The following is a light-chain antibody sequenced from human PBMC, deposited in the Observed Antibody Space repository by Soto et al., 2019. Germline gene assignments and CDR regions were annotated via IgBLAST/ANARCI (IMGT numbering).Light chain of an antibody. CDR3: QVWDSSSDHWV. CDR1: NIGSKS. V-gene: IGLV3-21*02. Sequence: SYELTQPPSVSVAPGQTARITCGGNNIGSKSVHWYQQKPGQAPVLVVYHDSAGSNSGNTATLTISRVEAGDEADYYCQVWDSSSDHWVFGGGTKLTVL. J-gene: IGLJ3*02. CDR2: HDS.